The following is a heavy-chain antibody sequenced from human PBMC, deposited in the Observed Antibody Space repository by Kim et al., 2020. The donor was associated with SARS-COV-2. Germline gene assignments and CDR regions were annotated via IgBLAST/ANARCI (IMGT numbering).Heavy chain of an antibody. D-gene: IGHD3-22*01. V-gene: IGHV3-23*01. CDR1: GFTFSSYD. CDR2: ISGSGGST. J-gene: IGHJ4*02. CDR3: AKDLFLLWSYIGSIYYDSSGYGG. Sequence: GGSLRLSCAASGFTFSSYDMSWVRQAPGKGLEWVSAISGSGGSTYYADSVKGRFTISRDNSKNTLYLQMNSLRAEDTAVYYCAKDLFLLWSYIGSIYYDSSGYGGWGQGTLVTVSS.